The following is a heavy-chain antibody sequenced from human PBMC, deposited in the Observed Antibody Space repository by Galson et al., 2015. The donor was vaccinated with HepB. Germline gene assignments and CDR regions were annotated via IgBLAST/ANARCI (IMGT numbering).Heavy chain of an antibody. Sequence: SLRLSCAASGFTFSSYSMNWVRRAPGKGLEWVSSISSSSGYVFYADSLEGRFTISRDNAKNSLYLQMNSLRAEDTAVYYCARSGHAGALRPDYWGQGTLVTVSS. CDR1: GFTFSSYS. CDR3: ARSGHAGALRPDY. V-gene: IGHV3-21*01. J-gene: IGHJ4*02. CDR2: ISSSSGYV. D-gene: IGHD2-8*02.